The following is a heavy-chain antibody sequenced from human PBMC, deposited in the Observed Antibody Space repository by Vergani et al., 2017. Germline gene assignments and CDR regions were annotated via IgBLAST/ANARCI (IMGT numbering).Heavy chain of an antibody. CDR3: ASGWDVGDSR. D-gene: IGHD4-17*01. CDR2: IYYSGST. V-gene: IGHV4-39*01. Sequence: QVQLQESGPGLVKSSETLSLTCTVSGGSITSSSYYWGWIRHPPGKGLEWIGGIYYSGSTYYNPSLKSRLTIAVDSSKNQFSRKLSSATAPDTAVYYCASGWDVGDSRWSQGTLVTVSS. J-gene: IGHJ4*02. CDR1: GGSITSSSYY.